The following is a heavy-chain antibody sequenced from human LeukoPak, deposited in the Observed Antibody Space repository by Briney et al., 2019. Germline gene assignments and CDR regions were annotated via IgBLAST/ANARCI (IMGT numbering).Heavy chain of an antibody. Sequence: GGSLRLSCAASGFPFSTYGIHWVRQAPGKGLEWVAVISYDGGNEYYADSVKGRFTLSRDNSKNTLYLHMSSLRTEDTAAYYCAKDLYDFWSGYYNPYYYMDVWGRGTTVTVSS. D-gene: IGHD3-3*01. CDR2: ISYDGGNE. CDR3: AKDLYDFWSGYYNPYYYMDV. J-gene: IGHJ6*03. CDR1: GFPFSTYG. V-gene: IGHV3-30-3*01.